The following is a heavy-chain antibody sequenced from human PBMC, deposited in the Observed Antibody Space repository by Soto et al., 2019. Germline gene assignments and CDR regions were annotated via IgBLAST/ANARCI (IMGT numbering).Heavy chain of an antibody. Sequence: PSETLCLPYTVSGGSSSGYYGSWIRQPAGKGLEWIGRIYTSGSTNYNPSLKSRVTVSVDTSKNQFSPKLSSVTAADTAVYYCARAGGAVAAPRGFDYWGQGTLVTVSS. D-gene: IGHD6-19*01. CDR3: ARAGGAVAAPRGFDY. V-gene: IGHV4-4*07. CDR2: IYTSGST. CDR1: GGSSSGYY. J-gene: IGHJ4*02.